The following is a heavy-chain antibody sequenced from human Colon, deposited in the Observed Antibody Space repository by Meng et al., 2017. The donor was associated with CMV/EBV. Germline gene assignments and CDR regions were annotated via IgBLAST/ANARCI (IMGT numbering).Heavy chain of an antibody. J-gene: IGHJ4*02. V-gene: IGHV1-46*01. Sequence: ASVKVSCKASGYTFTSFYIHWVRQAPGQGLEWMGIINPSGGSTNYAQKVQGRVTMTRDNSKNTLNLQMNSLRTEDTAMYYCARALTHDYSFFDYWGQGTLVTVSS. CDR1: GYTFTSFY. CDR3: ARALTHDYSFFDY. CDR2: INPSGGST. D-gene: IGHD4-11*01.